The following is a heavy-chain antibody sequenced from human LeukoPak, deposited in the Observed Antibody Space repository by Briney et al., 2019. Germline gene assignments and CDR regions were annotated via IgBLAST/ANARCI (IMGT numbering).Heavy chain of an antibody. CDR3: AKSPTGSSWPSIDY. Sequence: GGSLRLSCAASGFTFSSYAMSCVRQAPGKGLEWVSGIIDSGESTYYANFAKGRFTISRDNSNNTLYLQMNSLRAEDTAVYYCAKSPTGSSWPSIDYWGQGTLVTVSS. D-gene: IGHD6-13*01. CDR1: GFTFSSYA. CDR2: IIDSGEST. J-gene: IGHJ4*02. V-gene: IGHV3-23*01.